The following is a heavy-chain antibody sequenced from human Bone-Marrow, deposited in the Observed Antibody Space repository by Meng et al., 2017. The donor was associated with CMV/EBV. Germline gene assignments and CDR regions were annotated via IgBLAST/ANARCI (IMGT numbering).Heavy chain of an antibody. CDR2: IFPGDSET. D-gene: IGHD1-26*01. Sequence: GESLKISCKGSGYFFTAYWIGWVRQMPEKGLEWMGVIFPGDSETRYSPSFQGQVTISADNSITTAYLQWSSLKASDSATYYCARAGSGRYSGMHPFDHWGQGTLVTVSS. V-gene: IGHV5-51*01. CDR3: ARAGSGRYSGMHPFDH. CDR1: GYFFTAYW. J-gene: IGHJ4*02.